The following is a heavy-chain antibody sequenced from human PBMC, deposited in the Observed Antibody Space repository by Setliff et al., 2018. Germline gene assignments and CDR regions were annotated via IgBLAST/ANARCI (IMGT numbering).Heavy chain of an antibody. CDR3: ARQPEGGYYDSSGYYGMAPYYFDY. CDR1: GYSISSGYY. D-gene: IGHD3-22*01. J-gene: IGHJ4*02. V-gene: IGHV4-38-2*01. Sequence: PSETLSLTCAVSGYSISSGYYWGRIRQPPGKGLEWIGSIYHSGSTYYNPSLKSRVTISVDTSKNQFSLKLSSVTAADTAVYYCARQPEGGYYDSSGYYGMAPYYFDYWGQGTLVTVSS. CDR2: IYHSGST.